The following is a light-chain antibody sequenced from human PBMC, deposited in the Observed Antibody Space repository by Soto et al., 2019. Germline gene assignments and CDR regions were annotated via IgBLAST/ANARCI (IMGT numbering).Light chain of an antibody. CDR3: QQLNSYCS. V-gene: IGKV1-5*03. CDR1: QSISSW. Sequence: DIQMTQSPSTLSASVGDRVTITCRASQSISSWLAWYQQKPGKAPKLLIYKASTLKSGVPSRFSGSGSGTDFTLTISSLQPEDFATYYCQQLNSYCSFGQGTKVDI. CDR2: KAS. J-gene: IGKJ1*01.